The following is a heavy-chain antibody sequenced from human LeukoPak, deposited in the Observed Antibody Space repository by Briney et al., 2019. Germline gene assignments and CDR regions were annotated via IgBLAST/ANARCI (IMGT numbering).Heavy chain of an antibody. V-gene: IGHV3-64*01. CDR2: ISSNGGST. CDR3: ARDRVRGATHMDV. J-gene: IGHJ6*03. D-gene: IGHD3-10*01. Sequence: PGGSLRLSCAASGFTFSSYDMHWVRQAPGKGLEYVSAISSNGGSTYYANSVKGRFTISRDNSKNTLYLQMGSLRAEDMAVYYCARDRVRGATHMDVWGKGTTVTVSS. CDR1: GFTFSSYD.